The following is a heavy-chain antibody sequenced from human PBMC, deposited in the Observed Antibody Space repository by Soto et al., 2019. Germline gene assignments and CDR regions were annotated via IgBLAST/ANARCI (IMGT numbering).Heavy chain of an antibody. CDR3: AKLQGSGTYYDDDF. D-gene: IGHD3-10*01. V-gene: IGHV1-69*01. CDR1: GGPSNNFA. CDR2: ILPIFGTA. J-gene: IGHJ4*02. Sequence: QVQLVQSGAEVKKPGSSVKVSCKASGGPSNNFAISWVRQAPGQGLEWMGGILPIFGTANYEEKFQGRVKVTADESTRTAYMDLSSLRSEDTAVYYCAKLQGSGTYYDDDFWGQGTLVTVSS.